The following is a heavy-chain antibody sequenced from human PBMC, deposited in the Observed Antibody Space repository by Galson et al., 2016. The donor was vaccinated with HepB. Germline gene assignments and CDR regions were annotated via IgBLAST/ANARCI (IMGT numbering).Heavy chain of an antibody. CDR3: ARTERKTAYDY. CDR2: IDWEDGK. D-gene: IGHD5-24*01. Sequence: ALVKPTQTLTLTCTVSGFSLNTSGMRVSWIRQPPGKTLEWLAHIDWEDGKLYSTSLRTRLNISRDTSKNRVVLIMTNIDPVDAGTYYCARTERKTAYDYWGQGTLVTVSS. J-gene: IGHJ4*02. CDR1: GFSLNTSGMR. V-gene: IGHV2-70*04.